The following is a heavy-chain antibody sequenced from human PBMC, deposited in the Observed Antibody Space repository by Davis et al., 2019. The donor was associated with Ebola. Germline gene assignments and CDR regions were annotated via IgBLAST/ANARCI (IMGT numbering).Heavy chain of an antibody. J-gene: IGHJ6*02. V-gene: IGHV1-3*01. CDR3: ARDSGSYYDLYYYGMDV. D-gene: IGHD1-26*01. CDR2: INAGNGNT. Sequence: ASVKVSCKASGYTFTSYAMHWVRQAPGQRLEWMGWINAGNGNTKYSQKLQGRVTMTTDTSTSTAYMELRSLRSDDTAVYYCARDSGSYYDLYYYGMDVWGQGTTVTVSS. CDR1: GYTFTSYA.